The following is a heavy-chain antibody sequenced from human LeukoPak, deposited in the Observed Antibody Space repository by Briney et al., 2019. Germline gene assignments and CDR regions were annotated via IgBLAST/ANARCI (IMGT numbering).Heavy chain of an antibody. CDR3: ARSP. CDR1: GFSFSSNW. J-gene: IGHJ5*02. V-gene: IGHV3-7*01. CDR2: IKYDGREK. Sequence: PGGSPRLSCIVSGFSFSSNWMSWVRQAPGKGLEWVANIKYDGREKYYVDSAKGRFTISRDNAKNSLYLQMNSLRVEDTAVYYCARSPGGQGTLVTVSS.